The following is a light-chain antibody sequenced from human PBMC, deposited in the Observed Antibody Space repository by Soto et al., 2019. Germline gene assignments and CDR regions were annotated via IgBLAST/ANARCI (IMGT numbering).Light chain of an antibody. J-gene: IGKJ1*01. V-gene: IGKV1-39*01. CDR3: QQSYRFPKP. CDR2: AAS. Sequence: SSSVGDSLTLTFRASQTVTSYLNWYQQKPGKAPKLLIYAASTLQSGVPSRFSGSGSGTEFTLTIISLQPEDFATYYCQQSYRFPKPFGRGTKVDIX. CDR1: QTVTSY.